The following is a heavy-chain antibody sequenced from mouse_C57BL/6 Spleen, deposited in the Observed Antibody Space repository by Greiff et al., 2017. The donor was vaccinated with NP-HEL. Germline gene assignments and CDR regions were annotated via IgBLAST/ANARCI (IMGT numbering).Heavy chain of an antibody. CDR2: INPNNGGT. V-gene: IGHV1-22*01. CDR3: ARCYGTPFDY. Sequence: EVQRVESGPELVKPGASVKMSCKASGYTFTDYNMHWVKQSHGKSLEWIGYINPNNGGTSYNQKFKGKATLTVNTSSSTAYMELRSLTSEDSAVYYCARCYGTPFDYWGQGTTLTVSS. CDR1: GYTFTDYN. J-gene: IGHJ2*01. D-gene: IGHD2-1*01.